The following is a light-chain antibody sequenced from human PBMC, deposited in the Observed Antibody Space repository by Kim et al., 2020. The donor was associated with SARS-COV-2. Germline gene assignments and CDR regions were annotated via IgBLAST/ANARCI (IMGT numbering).Light chain of an antibody. V-gene: IGLV1-44*01. CDR2: SNN. CDR1: SSNNGSNA. Sequence: GQRVTISCSGSSSNNGSNAVNWYQQLPRTAPKLLIYSNNQRPSGVPDRLSGSKSGTSASLAISGLQSEDEADYYCAAWDDSLNGPVFGGGTQLTVL. J-gene: IGLJ3*02. CDR3: AAWDDSLNGPV.